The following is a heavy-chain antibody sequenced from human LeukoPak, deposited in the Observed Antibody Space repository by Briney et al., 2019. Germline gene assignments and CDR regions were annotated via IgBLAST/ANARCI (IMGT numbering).Heavy chain of an antibody. D-gene: IGHD5-18*01. Sequence: SEALSLTCTVSGGSISSGGYYWSWIRQHPGKGPEWIGYIYYSGSTYYNPSLKSRVTISVDTSKNQFSLKLSSVTAADTAVYYCARANPDTSGDSYGYPYFDYWGQGTLVTISS. J-gene: IGHJ4*02. CDR3: ARANPDTSGDSYGYPYFDY. CDR1: GGSISSGGYY. V-gene: IGHV4-31*03. CDR2: IYYSGST.